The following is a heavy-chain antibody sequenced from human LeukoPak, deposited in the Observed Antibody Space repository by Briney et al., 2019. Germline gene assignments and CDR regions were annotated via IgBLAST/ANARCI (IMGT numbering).Heavy chain of an antibody. CDR2: IYSGGST. J-gene: IGHJ6*04. CDR1: GFTFSSYS. Sequence: GGSLRLSCEASGFTFSSYSMNWVRQAPGKGLEWVSVIYSGGSTYYADSVKGRFTISRDNSKNTLYLQMNSLRAEDTAVYYCARDLDVWGKGTTVTISS. CDR3: ARDLDV. V-gene: IGHV3-53*01.